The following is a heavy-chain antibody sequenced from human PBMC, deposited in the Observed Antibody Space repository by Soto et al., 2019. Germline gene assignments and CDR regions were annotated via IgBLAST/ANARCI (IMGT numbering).Heavy chain of an antibody. Sequence: SETLSLTCAVYGGSFSGYYWSWIRQPPGKGLEWIGEINHSGSTNYNPSLKSRVTISVDTSKNQFSLKLSSVTAADTAVYYCARGLPSVYCSGGSCTNWFDPWGQGTLVTVSS. J-gene: IGHJ5*02. CDR2: INHSGST. D-gene: IGHD2-15*01. CDR3: ARGLPSVYCSGGSCTNWFDP. V-gene: IGHV4-34*01. CDR1: GGSFSGYY.